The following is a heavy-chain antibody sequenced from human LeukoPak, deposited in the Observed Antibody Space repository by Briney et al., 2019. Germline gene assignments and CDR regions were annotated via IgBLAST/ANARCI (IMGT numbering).Heavy chain of an antibody. CDR3: AKVLRGSGWYYFDY. V-gene: IGHV3-43*02. Sequence: GGSLRLSCAASGFTFDEYAMHWDRQVPGKGLEWVSLIGADGSRPDYAASVKGRFTISRDNTKGSLYLEMNSLKTEDTALYYCAKVLRGSGWYYFDYWGQGTLVTVSS. CDR2: IGADGSRP. D-gene: IGHD6-19*01. CDR1: GFTFDEYA. J-gene: IGHJ4*02.